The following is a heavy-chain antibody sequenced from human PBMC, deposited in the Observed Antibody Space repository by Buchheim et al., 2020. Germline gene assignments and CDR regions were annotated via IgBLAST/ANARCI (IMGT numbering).Heavy chain of an antibody. CDR3: ARHFYDTSGYYPGLDF. V-gene: IGHV3-20*01. CDR1: GFSYNDYG. CDR2: INWGGSRT. J-gene: IGHJ4*02. D-gene: IGHD3-22*01. Sequence: EVQLVESGGGVARPGGSLRLSCATSGFSYNDYGMSWVRQVPGKGLEWVSGINWGGSRTVYGDSVKGRFTIIRDNVQNSLHLQMNNLRAEDTALYHCARHFYDTSGYYPGLDFWGRGTL.